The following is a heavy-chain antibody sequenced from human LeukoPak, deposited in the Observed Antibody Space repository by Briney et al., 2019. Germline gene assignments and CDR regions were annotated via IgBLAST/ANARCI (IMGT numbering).Heavy chain of an antibody. CDR1: GGSFSGYY. CDR2: INHSGST. J-gene: IGHJ4*02. V-gene: IGHV4-34*01. D-gene: IGHD7-27*01. Sequence: SETLSLTCAVYGGSFSGYYWSWIRQPPGKGLEWIGEINHSGSTNYNPSLKSRVTISVDTSKNQFSLKLSSVTAADTAVYYCARGRNWGWYFDYWGQGTLVTVSS. CDR3: ARGRNWGWYFDY.